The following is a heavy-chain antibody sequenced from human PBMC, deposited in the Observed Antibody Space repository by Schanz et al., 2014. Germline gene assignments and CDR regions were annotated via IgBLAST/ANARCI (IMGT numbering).Heavy chain of an antibody. Sequence: EVQLVESGGGLVQPGGSLRLSCAASGFSVSNHFMSWVRQPPGKGLEWVSLIYDGTTTRYTDSVKGRFTISRDNSKNTLYLQMNSLRAEDTAVYYCARVTDRRGTGWPYFEYWGQGTLVTVSS. V-gene: IGHV3-66*01. CDR1: GFSVSNHF. J-gene: IGHJ4*02. D-gene: IGHD6-25*01. CDR2: IYDGTTT. CDR3: ARVTDRRGTGWPYFEY.